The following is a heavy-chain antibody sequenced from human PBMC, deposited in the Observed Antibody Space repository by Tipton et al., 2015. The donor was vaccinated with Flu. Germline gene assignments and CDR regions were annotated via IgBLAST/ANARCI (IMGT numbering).Heavy chain of an antibody. CDR1: GFTFSSYG. D-gene: IGHD6-13*01. Sequence: SLRLFCEASGFTFSSYGMHWARHVTGKGLEWFSGIASSGDTYYAGSVKGRFTISRENGKNSLYLQMNSLRAGDTAVYYCARGPLPDSNWYNGLDVWGQGTTVTVFS. CDR3: ARGPLPDSNWYNGLDV. V-gene: IGHV3-13*01. J-gene: IGHJ6*02. CDR2: IASSGDT.